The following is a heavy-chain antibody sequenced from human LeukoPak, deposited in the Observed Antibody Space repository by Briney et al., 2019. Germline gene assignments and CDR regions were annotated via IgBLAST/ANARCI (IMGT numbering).Heavy chain of an antibody. D-gene: IGHD3-22*01. Sequence: GGSLRLSCAASGFTFDDYAMHWVRQAPGKGLEWVSLISGDGGSTYYADSVKGRFTISRDNSKNSLYLQMNSLRTEDTALYYCAKDYHITMIVVVINYAFDIWGQGTMVTVSS. CDR1: GFTFDDYA. CDR2: ISGDGGST. V-gene: IGHV3-43*02. J-gene: IGHJ3*02. CDR3: AKDYHITMIVVVINYAFDI.